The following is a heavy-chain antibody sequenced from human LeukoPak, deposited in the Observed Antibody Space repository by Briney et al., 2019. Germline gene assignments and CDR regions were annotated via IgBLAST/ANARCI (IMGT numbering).Heavy chain of an antibody. J-gene: IGHJ4*02. CDR1: GGSISSYY. V-gene: IGHV4-59*01. CDR3: ARRGTYYVFDY. Sequence: SETLSLTCTVAGGSISSYYWSWIRQPPGKGLEWIGYINYSGSTFYNPSLRSRVTMSVDTSKRQFSLNLSSVTAADTAVYYCARRGTYYVFDYWGQGTLVTVSS. D-gene: IGHD1-26*01. CDR2: INYSGST.